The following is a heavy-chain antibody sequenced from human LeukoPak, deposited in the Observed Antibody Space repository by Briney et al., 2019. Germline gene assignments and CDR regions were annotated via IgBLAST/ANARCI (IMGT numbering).Heavy chain of an antibody. J-gene: IGHJ4*02. V-gene: IGHV3-13*01. Sequence: GGSLRLSCAAPGFTFRRYDMHWVRQSTGKGLEWVSGIGTAGDTFYLGSVKGRFTISRENAKNSLYLQMNSLRVGDTAVYYCARSVPGGSGWMGAIEYWGQGTLVTVPS. D-gene: IGHD6-19*01. CDR2: IGTAGDT. CDR3: ARSVPGGSGWMGAIEY. CDR1: GFTFRRYD.